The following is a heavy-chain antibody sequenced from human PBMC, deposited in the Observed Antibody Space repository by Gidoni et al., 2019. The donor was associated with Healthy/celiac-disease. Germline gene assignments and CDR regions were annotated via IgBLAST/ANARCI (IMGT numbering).Heavy chain of an antibody. CDR1: GFTFSSYG. Sequence: QVQLVESGGGVVQPGRSLRLSCAASGFTFSSYGMHWVRQAPGKGLEWVAVIWYDVSNKYYADSVKGRFTSSRDNSKNTLYLQMNSLRAEDTAVYYCARGYDYVWGSYRYRDNDAFDIWGQGTMVTVSS. D-gene: IGHD3-16*02. CDR3: ARGYDYVWGSYRYRDNDAFDI. J-gene: IGHJ3*02. CDR2: IWYDVSNK. V-gene: IGHV3-33*01.